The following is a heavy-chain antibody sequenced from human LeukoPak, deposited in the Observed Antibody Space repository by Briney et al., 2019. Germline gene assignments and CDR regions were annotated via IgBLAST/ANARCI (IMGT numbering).Heavy chain of an antibody. CDR1: GFTFSSYA. CDR2: ISNSAGRT. V-gene: IGHV3-23*01. CDR3: AAMTGPTFDY. Sequence: GGSLRLSCAAPGFTFSSYAMSWVRQAPGKGLEWVAAISNSAGRTYYADSVKGRFTISRDNSKDTLFLLMNTLRADDTAVYYCAAMTGPTFDYWGQGALVT. D-gene: IGHD3-9*01. J-gene: IGHJ4*02.